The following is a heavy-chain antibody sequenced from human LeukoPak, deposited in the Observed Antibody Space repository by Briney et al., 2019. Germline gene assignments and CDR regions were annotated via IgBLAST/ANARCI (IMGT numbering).Heavy chain of an antibody. D-gene: IGHD2-15*01. V-gene: IGHV3-23*01. CDR1: GFTFRRYA. Sequence: GGALRLSCAASGFTFRRYAMSWVGQARGKGVEWVSAISGSGGSTYYADSVKGGLTISRENSKKTLYVQMNTLRAEDTAVYYCAKDIVFGPRLTYYYYGMVVWGQGTTVTVSS. CDR3: AKDIVFGPRLTYYYYGMVV. J-gene: IGHJ6*02. CDR2: ISGSGGST.